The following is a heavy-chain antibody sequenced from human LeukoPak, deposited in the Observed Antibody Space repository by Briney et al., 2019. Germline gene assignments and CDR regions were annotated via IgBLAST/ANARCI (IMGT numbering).Heavy chain of an antibody. CDR1: GGSISNTNW. CDR2: ISLTGLT. Sequence: SETLSLTCGVSGGSISNTNWWSWVRPPPGQGLEWIGEISLTGLTHYNPSLESRVTVSLDKSKNQLSLNLTSVTAADTAVYYCSRENGAFYPFGYWGQGTLVTVLS. CDR3: SRENGAFYPFGY. J-gene: IGHJ4*02. D-gene: IGHD2-8*01. V-gene: IGHV4-4*02.